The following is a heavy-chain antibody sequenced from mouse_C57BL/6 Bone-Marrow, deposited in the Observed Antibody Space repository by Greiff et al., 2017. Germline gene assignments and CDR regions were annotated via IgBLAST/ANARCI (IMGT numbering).Heavy chain of an antibody. V-gene: IGHV1-55*01. Sequence: KQPGAELVKPGASVKMSCKASGYTFTSYWITWVKQRPGQGLEWIGDIYPGSGSTNYNEKFKSKATLTVDTSSSTAYMQLSSLTSEDSAVYYCAREGYYGSSSAWFAYWGQGTLVTVSA. CDR1: GYTFTSYW. J-gene: IGHJ3*01. D-gene: IGHD1-1*01. CDR3: AREGYYGSSSAWFAY. CDR2: IYPGSGST.